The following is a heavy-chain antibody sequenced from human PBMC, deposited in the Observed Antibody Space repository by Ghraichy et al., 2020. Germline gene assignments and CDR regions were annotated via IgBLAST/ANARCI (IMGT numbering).Heavy chain of an antibody. CDR1: GGSISSSSYY. V-gene: IGHV4-39*01. D-gene: IGHD3-3*01. Sequence: SETLSLTCTVSGGSISSSSYYWGWIRQPPGKGLEWIGSIYYSGSTYYNPSLKSRVTISVDTSKNQFSLKLSSVTAADPAVYYCARLYYDFWSGSGALDYWGQGTLVTVSS. CDR3: ARLYYDFWSGSGALDY. CDR2: IYYSGST. J-gene: IGHJ4*02.